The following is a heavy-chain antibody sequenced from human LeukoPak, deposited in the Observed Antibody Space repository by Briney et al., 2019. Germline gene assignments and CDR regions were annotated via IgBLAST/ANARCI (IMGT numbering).Heavy chain of an antibody. CDR3: ARVMEDSSGYYNYFDY. D-gene: IGHD3-22*01. CDR2: VYYTGST. J-gene: IGHJ4*02. Sequence: PSETLSLTCTVSGASVTSHYWTWIRQPPGEGLEWIGYVYYTGSTNYNPSLKSRVTTSVDTSKNQFSLNLNSVTAADTAVYYCARVMEDSSGYYNYFDYWGQGTLVTVSS. CDR1: GASVTSHY. V-gene: IGHV4-59*02.